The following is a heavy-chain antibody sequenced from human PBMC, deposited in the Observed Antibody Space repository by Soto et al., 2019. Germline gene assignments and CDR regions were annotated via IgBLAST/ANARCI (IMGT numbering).Heavy chain of an antibody. D-gene: IGHD2-2*01. V-gene: IGHV1-69*08. CDR2: IIPIVGIE. Sequence: QVQLVQSGAEVKKPGSSVKVSCKASGGTFGSYTINWVRQAPGQGLEWMGRIIPIVGIENYAQKLQGRVTINADKSTSTAYMELSSLRSEDTAMYYCARDLGQSGRVLPAPNWFDSWGQGTLVTVSS. CDR1: GGTFGSYT. J-gene: IGHJ5*01. CDR3: ARDLGQSGRVLPAPNWFDS.